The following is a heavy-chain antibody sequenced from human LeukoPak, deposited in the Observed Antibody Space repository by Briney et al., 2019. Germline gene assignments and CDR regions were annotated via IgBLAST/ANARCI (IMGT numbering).Heavy chain of an antibody. J-gene: IGHJ6*04. Sequence: GGSLRLSCAASGFTFSDYYMSWIRQAPGKALEWVSYVSSGSSTIYYADSVKGRFTISRDNAKNSLYLQMNSLRAEDTAVYYCAELGITMIGGVWGKGTTVTISS. CDR3: AELGITMIGGV. V-gene: IGHV3-11*04. CDR2: VSSGSSTI. CDR1: GFTFSDYY. D-gene: IGHD3-10*02.